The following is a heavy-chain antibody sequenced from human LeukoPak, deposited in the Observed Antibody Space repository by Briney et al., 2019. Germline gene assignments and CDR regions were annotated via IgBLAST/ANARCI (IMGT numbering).Heavy chain of an antibody. CDR3: ARGRGGWYGGDAFDI. Sequence: PGGSLRLSCAASGFTFSSYEMNWVRQAPGKGLEWVSYISTGGSTIYDADSVKGRFTISRDNAKNSLYLQMNSLRAEDTAVYYCARGRGGWYGGDAFDIWGQGTVVTVSS. J-gene: IGHJ3*02. CDR1: GFTFSSYE. D-gene: IGHD6-19*01. CDR2: ISTGGSTI. V-gene: IGHV3-48*03.